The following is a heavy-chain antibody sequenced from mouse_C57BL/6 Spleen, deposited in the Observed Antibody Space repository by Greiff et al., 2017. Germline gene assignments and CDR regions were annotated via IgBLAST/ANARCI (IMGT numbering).Heavy chain of an antibody. CDR2: INPNNGGT. Sequence: EVKLMESGPELVKPGASVKIPCKASGYTFTDYNMDWVKQSHGKSLEWIGDINPNNGGTIYNQKFKGKATLTVDKSSSTAYMELRSLTSEDTAVYYCARGGGYYSYYYAMDYWGQGTSVTVSS. CDR3: ARGGGYYSYYYAMDY. J-gene: IGHJ4*01. CDR1: GYTFTDYN. D-gene: IGHD2-3*01. V-gene: IGHV1-18*01.